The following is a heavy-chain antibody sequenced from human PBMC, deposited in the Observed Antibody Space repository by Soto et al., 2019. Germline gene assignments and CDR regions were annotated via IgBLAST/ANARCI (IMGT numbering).Heavy chain of an antibody. CDR3: ARAVTAGVNY. Sequence: ASVKVSCKASGYSFTGLDINWVRQTTGQGLEWMGWMEPSSGRTGYAQKFQGRVTMTRDTSINTAYMELSSLTSDDTAFYYCARAVTAGVNYWGQGPLVTVSS. V-gene: IGHV1-8*01. J-gene: IGHJ4*02. CDR1: GYSFTGLD. CDR2: MEPSSGRT. D-gene: IGHD3-10*01.